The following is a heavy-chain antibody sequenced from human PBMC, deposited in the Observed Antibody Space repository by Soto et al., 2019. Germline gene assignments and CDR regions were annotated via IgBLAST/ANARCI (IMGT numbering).Heavy chain of an antibody. D-gene: IGHD6-6*01. J-gene: IGHJ5*02. CDR1: GFTFDDYA. CDR3: AKDLYSSSSGWFDP. CDR2: ISWNSGSI. V-gene: IGHV3-9*01. Sequence: EVQLVESGGGLVQPGRSLRLSCAASGFTFDDYAMHWVRQAPGKGLEWVSGISWNSGSIGYADSVKGRFTISSDNAKNSLYLQMNSLRAEDTALYYCAKDLYSSSSGWFDPWGQGTLVTVSS.